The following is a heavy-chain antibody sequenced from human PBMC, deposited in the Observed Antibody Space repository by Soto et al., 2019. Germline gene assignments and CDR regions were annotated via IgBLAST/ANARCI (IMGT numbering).Heavy chain of an antibody. J-gene: IGHJ4*02. CDR2: LSFDGTAE. Sequence: QVQLVESGGGVVHPGTSLRLSGKASGFIFRDYLIHWVRQAPGKGLEWLAVLSFDGTAEYYADSTRGRFTINRDIPKSTTYLVINNVRREDTAMYYCARVATRLQSMEVLEYWGQGTLVSVPS. D-gene: IGHD2-21*02. CDR3: ARVATRLQSMEVLEY. CDR1: GFIFRDYL. V-gene: IGHV3-30*03.